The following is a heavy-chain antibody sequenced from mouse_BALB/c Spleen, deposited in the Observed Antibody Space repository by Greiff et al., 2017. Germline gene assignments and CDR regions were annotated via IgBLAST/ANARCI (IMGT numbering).Heavy chain of an antibody. CDR2: ISSGGST. V-gene: IGHV5-6-5*01. D-gene: IGHD1-1*01. Sequence: EVKLVESGGGLVKPGGSLKLSCAASGFTFSSYAMSWVRQTPEKRLEWVASISSGGSTYYPDSVKGRFTISRDNARNILYLQMSSLRSEDTAMYYCAREGLGSSAWCADWGQGTLVTVSA. CDR1: GFTFSSYA. CDR3: AREGLGSSAWCAD. J-gene: IGHJ3*01.